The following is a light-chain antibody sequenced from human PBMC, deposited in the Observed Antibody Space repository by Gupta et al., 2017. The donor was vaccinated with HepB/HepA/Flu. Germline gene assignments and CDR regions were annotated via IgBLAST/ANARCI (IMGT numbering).Light chain of an antibody. CDR2: AAS. J-gene: IGKJ1*01. CDR3: QQRDSYPRT. Sequence: DIQLTRSPSFLSASVGDRVTITCRASQGISSYLAWYQQRAGKAPRLLIYAASTLQSGVPSRFSGSGSGTEFTLTISSLQPEDFATYYCQQRDSYPRTFGQGTKVEIK. V-gene: IGKV1-9*01. CDR1: QGISSY.